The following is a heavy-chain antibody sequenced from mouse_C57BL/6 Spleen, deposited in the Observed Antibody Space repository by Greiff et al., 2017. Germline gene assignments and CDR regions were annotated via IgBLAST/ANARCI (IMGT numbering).Heavy chain of an antibody. CDR2: INPSSGYT. Sequence: VQRVESGAELAKPGASVKLSCKASGYTFTSYWMHWVKQRPGQGLEWIGYINPSSGYTKYNQKFKDKATLTADKSSSTAYMQLSSLTYEDSAVYYCARQRSNYNYAMDYWGQGTSVTVSS. D-gene: IGHD2-5*01. J-gene: IGHJ4*01. V-gene: IGHV1-7*01. CDR1: GYTFTSYW. CDR3: ARQRSNYNYAMDY.